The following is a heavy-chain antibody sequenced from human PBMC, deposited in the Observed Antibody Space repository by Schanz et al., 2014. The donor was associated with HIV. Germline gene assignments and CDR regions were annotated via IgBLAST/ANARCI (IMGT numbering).Heavy chain of an antibody. CDR3: AKGLTIWLQPPFDY. CDR2: ISHDGTKK. D-gene: IGHD5-12*01. V-gene: IGHV3-23*03. J-gene: IGHJ4*02. Sequence: EVQMLESGGGSVQPGGSLRLSCAASGFTFSNFAMSWVRQAPGKGLEWVAVISHDGTKKHYADSVKGRFTISRDNSKNTLYLQMNSLRAEDTAVYYCAKGLTIWLQPPFDYWGQGTLVTVSS. CDR1: GFTFSNFA.